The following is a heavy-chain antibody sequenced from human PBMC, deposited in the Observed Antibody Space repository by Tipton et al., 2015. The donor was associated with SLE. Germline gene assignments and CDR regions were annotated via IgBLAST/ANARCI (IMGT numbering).Heavy chain of an antibody. V-gene: IGHV4-39*01. D-gene: IGHD2-15*01. J-gene: IGHJ3*02. CDR2: IFYSGNT. CDR3: ARFSVCSGGSCYSGLVRDAFDI. Sequence: VKPSETLSLTCTVSGGSISRSNYYWGWIRQPPGKGLEWIGSIFYSGNTYYNPSLKSRATISVDTSKNRFSLKLSSVTAADTAVYYCARFSVCSGGSCYSGLVRDAFDIWGQGTMVTVSS. CDR1: GGSISRSNYY.